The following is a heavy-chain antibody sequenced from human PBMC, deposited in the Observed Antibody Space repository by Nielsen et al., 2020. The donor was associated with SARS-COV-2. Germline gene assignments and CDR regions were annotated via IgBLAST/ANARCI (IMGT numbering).Heavy chain of an antibody. CDR2: IYSGGTI. Sequence: GESLKISCAASGFTVSSNYMSWVRQAPGKGLEWVSVIYSGGTIYYADSVKGRFTISRDNAKNSLYLQMNSLRAEDTAVYYCARVLWFGELLPWGQGTTVTVSS. CDR1: GFTVSSNY. V-gene: IGHV3-53*01. D-gene: IGHD3-10*01. J-gene: IGHJ6*02. CDR3: ARVLWFGELLP.